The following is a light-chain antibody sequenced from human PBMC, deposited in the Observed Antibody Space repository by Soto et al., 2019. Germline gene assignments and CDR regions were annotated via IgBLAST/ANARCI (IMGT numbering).Light chain of an antibody. CDR3: QQYGSSLRT. CDR1: QGVSSSY. Sequence: VLMLSPGPLSLSTWERATLSCGASQGVSSSYLAWYQHKPGQAPRLLIYGTSSKATGIPARFSGSGSGTEFTLTISRLEPEDFAVYYCQQYGSSLRTFGQGTKVDIK. J-gene: IGKJ1*01. CDR2: GTS. V-gene: IGKV3-20*01.